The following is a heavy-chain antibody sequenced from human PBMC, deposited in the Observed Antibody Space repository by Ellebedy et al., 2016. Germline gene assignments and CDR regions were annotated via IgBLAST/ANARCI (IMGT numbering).Heavy chain of an antibody. Sequence: GESLKISCAASGFTFSNYAMSWVRQAPGKGLEWVSGISSSGGITEYGDSVKGRFTISRDNSKNTLYLQMNSLRAEDTAVYFCAAKSAGSQPFDYWGQGTLVTVSS. CDR3: AAKSAGSQPFDY. V-gene: IGHV3-23*01. CDR1: GFTFSNYA. CDR2: ISSSGGIT. D-gene: IGHD1-1*01. J-gene: IGHJ4*02.